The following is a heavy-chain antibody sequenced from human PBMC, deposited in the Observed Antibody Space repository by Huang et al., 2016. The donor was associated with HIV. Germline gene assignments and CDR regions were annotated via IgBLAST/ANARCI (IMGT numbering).Heavy chain of an antibody. J-gene: IGHJ3*02. CDR1: GGSFSKYF. CDR3: ARGLSSGSRKDAFDI. V-gene: IGHV4-34*02. D-gene: IGHD1-26*01. Sequence: QVQLQQWGAGLLKPSETLSLTCAVYGGSFSKYFWGWIRQPPGKGLEWIGEINNSGSTNYNPSLKSRVTISVDTSKNQFSVRLKSVTAADTAVFYCARGLSSGSRKDAFDIWGQGTMVTVSS. CDR2: INNSGST.